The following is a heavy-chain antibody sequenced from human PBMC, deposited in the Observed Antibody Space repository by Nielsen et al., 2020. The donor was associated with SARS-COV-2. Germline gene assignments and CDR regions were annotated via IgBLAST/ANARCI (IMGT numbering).Heavy chain of an antibody. D-gene: IGHD4-17*01. CDR3: ARDFGDYGDYFDWTYYYYYGMDV. Sequence: ASVKVSCKASGYTFTSYGISWVRQAPGQGLEWMGWISAYNGNTNYAQKLQGRVTMTTDTSTSTAYMELRSLRSDDTAVYYCARDFGDYGDYFDWTYYYYYGMDVWGQGTTVIVSS. V-gene: IGHV1-18*04. CDR1: GYTFTSYG. J-gene: IGHJ6*02. CDR2: ISAYNGNT.